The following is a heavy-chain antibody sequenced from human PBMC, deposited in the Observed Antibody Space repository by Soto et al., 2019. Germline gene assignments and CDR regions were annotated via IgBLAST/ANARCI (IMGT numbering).Heavy chain of an antibody. D-gene: IGHD6-6*01. Sequence: SVKVSCKASGGTFSSYAISWVRQAPGQGLEWMGGIIPIFGTANYAQKFQGRVTITADESTSTAYMELSSLRSEDTAVYYCARGLFYSSSSRDSYSYGMDVWGQGTTVTVSS. CDR3: ARGLFYSSSSRDSYSYGMDV. J-gene: IGHJ6*02. CDR2: IIPIFGTA. CDR1: GGTFSSYA. V-gene: IGHV1-69*13.